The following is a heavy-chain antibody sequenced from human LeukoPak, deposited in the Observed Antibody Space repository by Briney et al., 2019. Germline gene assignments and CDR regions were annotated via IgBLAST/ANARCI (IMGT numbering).Heavy chain of an antibody. V-gene: IGHV3-73*01. CDR3: TSSRASDGDAQPFDY. J-gene: IGHJ4*02. CDR1: GFTFSGSA. Sequence: GGSLRLSCAASGFTFSGSAMHWVRQASGKGLEWVGRIRSKANSYATAYAASVKGRFTISRDDSKNTAYLQMNSLKTEDTAVYYCTSSRASDGDAQPFDYWGQGTLVTVSS. D-gene: IGHD4-17*01. CDR2: IRSKANSYAT.